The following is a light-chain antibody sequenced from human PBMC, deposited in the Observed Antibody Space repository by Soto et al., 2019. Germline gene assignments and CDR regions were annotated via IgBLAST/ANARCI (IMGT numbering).Light chain of an antibody. CDR2: GNS. Sequence: QSVLTQPPSVSGAPGQRVTISCTGSSSNIGAGYDVHWYQQLPGTAPKLLIYGNSNRPSGVPDRFSGSKSGTSASLAITGLQAEDEADYYCQVYDSSLSGSGVFGGGTKLTVL. V-gene: IGLV1-40*01. CDR1: SSNIGAGYD. CDR3: QVYDSSLSGSGV. J-gene: IGLJ2*01.